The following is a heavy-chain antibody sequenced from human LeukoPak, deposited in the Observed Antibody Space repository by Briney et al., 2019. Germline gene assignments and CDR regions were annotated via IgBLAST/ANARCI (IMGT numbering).Heavy chain of an antibody. Sequence: SVKVSCKASRGTFSSYAISWVRQAPGQGLEWMGGIIPIFGTANYAQKFQGRVTITADESTSTAYMELSSLRSEDTAVYYCARGGRGDSGYDYWGQGTLVTVSS. D-gene: IGHD5-12*01. J-gene: IGHJ4*02. CDR3: ARGGRGDSGYDY. CDR1: RGTFSSYA. CDR2: IIPIFGTA. V-gene: IGHV1-69*01.